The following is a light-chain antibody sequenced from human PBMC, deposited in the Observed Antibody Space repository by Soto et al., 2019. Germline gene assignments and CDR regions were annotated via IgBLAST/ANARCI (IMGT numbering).Light chain of an antibody. Sequence: EIVWKQSPGTLSLSPGERATLSCRASQSVSSSYLAWYQQKPGQAPRLLISGASSRATGIPDRFSGSGSGTDFTLTISRLEPEDSAVYYCQQYVSSPLYTFGQGPKLEIK. CDR3: QQYVSSPLYT. CDR1: QSVSSSY. CDR2: GAS. V-gene: IGKV3-20*01. J-gene: IGKJ2*01.